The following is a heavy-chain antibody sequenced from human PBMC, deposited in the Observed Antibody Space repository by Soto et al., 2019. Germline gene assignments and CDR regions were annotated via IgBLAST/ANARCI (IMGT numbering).Heavy chain of an antibody. Sequence: PGESLKISCKGSGYSFTSYWIGWVRQMPGKGLEWMGIIYPGDSDTRYSPSFQGQVTISADKSISTAYLQWSSLKASDTAMYYCARQKGYCSSTSCPDAYYYGMDFWGQGTTVTVSS. CDR2: IYPGDSDT. CDR3: ARQKGYCSSTSCPDAYYYGMDF. CDR1: GYSFTSYW. D-gene: IGHD2-2*01. J-gene: IGHJ6*02. V-gene: IGHV5-51*01.